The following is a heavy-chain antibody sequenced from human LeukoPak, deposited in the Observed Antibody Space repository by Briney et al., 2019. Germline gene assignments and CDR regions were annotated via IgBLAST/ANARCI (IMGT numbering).Heavy chain of an antibody. J-gene: IGHJ4*02. CDR3: ARAEWYYDSSGYYYF. CDR1: GGTFSSYA. Sequence: SVKVSCKASGGTFSSYAISWVRQAPGQGLEWMGGIIPIFGTANYAQKFQGGVTITTDESTSTAYMELSSLRSEDTAVYYCARAEWYYDSSGYYYFWGQGTLVTVSS. V-gene: IGHV1-69*05. CDR2: IIPIFGTA. D-gene: IGHD3-22*01.